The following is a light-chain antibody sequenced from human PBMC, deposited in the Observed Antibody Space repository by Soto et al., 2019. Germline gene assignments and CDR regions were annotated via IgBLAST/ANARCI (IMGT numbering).Light chain of an antibody. CDR3: QHYNSYSEA. J-gene: IGKJ1*01. CDR2: KAS. V-gene: IGKV1-5*03. Sequence: DIQMTQSPSTLSGSVGDRVTITCRASQTISSWLDWYQQKPGKAPKLLIYKASTLKSGVPSRFSGRGSGTEFTLPISSRQPDDFATYYCQHYNSYSEAFGQGTKVELK. CDR1: QTISSW.